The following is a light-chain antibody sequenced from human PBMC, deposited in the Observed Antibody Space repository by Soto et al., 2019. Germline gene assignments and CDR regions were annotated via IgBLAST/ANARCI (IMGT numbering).Light chain of an antibody. J-gene: IGKJ5*01. CDR2: DAS. CDR1: QSVSSY. Sequence: IVLTQSPATLSLSRLGVATLSCRASQSVSSYLAWYQQKPGQAPRLLIYDASNRATGIPARFSGSGSGTDFTLTISSLETEDFAVYYCQQSSNLITFGQGTRLEIK. V-gene: IGKV3-11*01. CDR3: QQSSNLIT.